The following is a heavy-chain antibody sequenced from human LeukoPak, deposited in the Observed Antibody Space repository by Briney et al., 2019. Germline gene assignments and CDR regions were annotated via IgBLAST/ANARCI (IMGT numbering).Heavy chain of an antibody. CDR3: ARDLGSWYRIGYYYYYYGMDV. CDR2: ISYDGSNK. J-gene: IGHJ6*02. Sequence: PGRSLRLSCAASGFTFSSYATHWVRQAPGKGLEWVAVISYDGSNKYYADSVKGRFTISRDNSKNTLYLQMNSLRAEDTAVYYCARDLGSWYRIGYYYYYYGMDVWGQGTTVTVSS. CDR1: GFTFSSYA. D-gene: IGHD6-13*01. V-gene: IGHV3-30*04.